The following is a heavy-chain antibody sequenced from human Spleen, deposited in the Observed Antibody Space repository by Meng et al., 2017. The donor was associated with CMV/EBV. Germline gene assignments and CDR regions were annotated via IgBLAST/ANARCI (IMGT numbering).Heavy chain of an antibody. CDR2: IKQDGSEK. CDR1: GFTFSSYW. D-gene: IGHD3-3*01. CDR3: ARGFGGYYDFWSGYYTGYGMDV. Sequence: LTCAASGFTFSSYWMSWVRQAPGKGLEWVANIKQDGSEKYYVDSVKGRFTISRDNAKNSLYLQMNSLRAEDTAVYYCARGFGGYYDFWSGYYTGYGMDVWGQGTTVTVSS. V-gene: IGHV3-7*01. J-gene: IGHJ6*02.